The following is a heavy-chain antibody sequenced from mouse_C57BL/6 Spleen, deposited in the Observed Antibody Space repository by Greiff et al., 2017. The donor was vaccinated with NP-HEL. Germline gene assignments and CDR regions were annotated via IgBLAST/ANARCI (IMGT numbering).Heavy chain of an antibody. V-gene: IGHV1-20*01. D-gene: IGHD1-1*01. CDR3: ARRRGSSSLYYAMDY. CDR2: INPYNGDT. J-gene: IGHJ4*01. Sequence: VQLQQSGPELVKPGDSVKISCKASGYSFTGYFMNWVMQSHGKSLEWIGRINPYNGDTFYNQKFKGKATLTVDKSSSTAHMELRSLTSEDSAVYYCARRRGSSSLYYAMDYWGQGTSVTVSS. CDR1: GYSFTGYF.